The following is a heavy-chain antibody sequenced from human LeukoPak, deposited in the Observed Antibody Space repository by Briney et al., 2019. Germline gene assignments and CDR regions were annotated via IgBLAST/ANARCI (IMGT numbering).Heavy chain of an antibody. V-gene: IGHV3-23*01. CDR3: AKDLGELLPDY. Sequence: GGSLRLSCAASGFTFSSYAMSWVRQAQGPGLEWVSAISVSGGSTYYEDSVKGRFTSSRDNSRNTLDLQMNSLRAEDTAVYYCAKDLGELLPDYWGQGTLVTVSS. D-gene: IGHD1-26*01. CDR1: GFTFSSYA. CDR2: ISVSGGST. J-gene: IGHJ4*02.